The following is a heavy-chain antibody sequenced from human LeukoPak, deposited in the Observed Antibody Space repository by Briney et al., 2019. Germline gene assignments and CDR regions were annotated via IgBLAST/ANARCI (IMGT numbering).Heavy chain of an antibody. CDR1: GFTFSINA. J-gene: IGHJ4*02. D-gene: IGHD6-13*01. CDR3: AKELRLTAAVGTVGFDY. Sequence: TGGFLRLSCAASGFTFSINAMSWVRQAPGKGLEWVSAISSSGGNTYYADSVKGRFAISRDNSKNTLYLQMNSLRVEDTAVYYCAKELRLTAAVGTVGFDYWDQGTLVTVSS. V-gene: IGHV3-23*01. CDR2: ISSSGGNT.